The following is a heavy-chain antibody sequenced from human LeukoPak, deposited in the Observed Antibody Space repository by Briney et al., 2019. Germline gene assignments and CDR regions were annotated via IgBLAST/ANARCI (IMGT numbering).Heavy chain of an antibody. V-gene: IGHV3-11*04. J-gene: IGHJ4*02. Sequence: GGSLRLSCAASGFTFSDYYMSWIRQAPGKGLEWVSYISSSGSTIYYADSVKGRFTISKDNAKNSLYLQMNSLRAEDTAVYYCARGDQLWFGESTDLFDYWGQGTLVTVSS. CDR2: ISSSGSTI. CDR3: ARGDQLWFGESTDLFDY. D-gene: IGHD3-10*01. CDR1: GFTFSDYY.